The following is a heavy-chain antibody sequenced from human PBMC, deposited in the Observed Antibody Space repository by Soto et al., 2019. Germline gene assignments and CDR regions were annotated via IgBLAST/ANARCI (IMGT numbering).Heavy chain of an antibody. D-gene: IGHD3-22*01. CDR2: IYYSGST. Sequence: PSETLSLTCTVSGGSISSSSYYWGWIRQPPGKGLEWIGSIYYSGSTYYNPSLKSRVTISVDTSKNQFSLKLSSVTAADTAVYYCARVYDSSGYYPLPFDYWGQGTLVTVSS. CDR3: ARVYDSSGYYPLPFDY. V-gene: IGHV4-39*07. CDR1: GGSISSSSYY. J-gene: IGHJ4*02.